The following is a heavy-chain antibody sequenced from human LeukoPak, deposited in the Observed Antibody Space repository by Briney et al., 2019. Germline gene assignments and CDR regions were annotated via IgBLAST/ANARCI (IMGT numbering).Heavy chain of an antibody. V-gene: IGHV4-59*01. D-gene: IGHD7-27*01. CDR3: ASSGEEDSNFDY. Sequence: SETLSLTCTVSGGSISSYYWSWIRQPPGKGLEWIGYIYYSGCTNYNPSLKSRVTISVDTSKNQFSLKLSSVTAADTAVYYCASSGEEDSNFDYWGQGTLVTVSS. J-gene: IGHJ4*02. CDR2: IYYSGCT. CDR1: GGSISSYY.